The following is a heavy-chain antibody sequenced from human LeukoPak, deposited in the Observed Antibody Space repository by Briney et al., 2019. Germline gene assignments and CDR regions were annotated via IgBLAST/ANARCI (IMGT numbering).Heavy chain of an antibody. CDR1: GFTFSSYG. J-gene: IGHJ4*02. Sequence: GGSLRLSCAASGFTFSSYGMHWVRQAPGKGLEWVAVIWYDGSNKYYADSVKGRFTISRGNSKNTLYLQMNSLRAEDTAVYYCARSPGYSSSWPNDYWGQGTLVTVSS. CDR3: ARSPGYSSSWPNDY. CDR2: IWYDGSNK. D-gene: IGHD6-13*01. V-gene: IGHV3-33*01.